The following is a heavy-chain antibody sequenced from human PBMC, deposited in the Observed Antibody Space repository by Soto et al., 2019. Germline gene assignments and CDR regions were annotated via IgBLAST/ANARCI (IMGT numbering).Heavy chain of an antibody. J-gene: IGHJ4*02. CDR2: IYHSANT. CDR1: GGSICSGGYS. CDR3: ARVPDY. Sequence: SETLSLTCAVSGGSICSGGYSWGWIRQPPGKGLEWIGYIYHSANTYYNPSLKSRVTISVDRSKNQFSLKLSSVTAADTAVYYCARVPDYWGQGTLVTDSS. V-gene: IGHV4-30-2*01.